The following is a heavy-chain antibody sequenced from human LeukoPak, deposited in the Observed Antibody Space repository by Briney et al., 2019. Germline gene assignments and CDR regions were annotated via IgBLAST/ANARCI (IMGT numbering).Heavy chain of an antibody. CDR2: ISAAGGAT. CDR3: ARGAQLWYFDY. J-gene: IGHJ4*01. D-gene: IGHD1-1*01. V-gene: IGHV3-23*01. CDR1: GFTFRDYA. Sequence: GGSLRLSCAASGFTFRDYAINWVRQAPGKGLEWVSSISAAGGATYYADSVKGRFAISRVNSKNVVYLQMNSLRPDDTAVYYCARGAQLWYFDYWGHGTLVTVSS.